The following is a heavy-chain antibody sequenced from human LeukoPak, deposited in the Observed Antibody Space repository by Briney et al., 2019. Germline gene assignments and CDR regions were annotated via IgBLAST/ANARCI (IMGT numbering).Heavy chain of an antibody. J-gene: IGHJ4*02. Sequence: ASVKVSYKASGYTFTSYSISWVRQAPGQGLEWMGWISAYNGNTNYAQKLQDRVTMTTDTSTSTAYMELRSLRSDDTAVFYCARGYLSYSSTGYYDFWGQGTLVTVSS. CDR2: ISAYNGNT. CDR3: ARGYLSYSSTGYYDF. V-gene: IGHV1-18*01. D-gene: IGHD3-22*01. CDR1: GYTFTSYS.